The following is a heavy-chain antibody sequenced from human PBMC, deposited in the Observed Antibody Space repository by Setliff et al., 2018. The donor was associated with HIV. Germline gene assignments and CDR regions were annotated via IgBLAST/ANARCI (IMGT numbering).Heavy chain of an antibody. D-gene: IGHD6-19*01. CDR2: ISWDGGGT. CDR1: GFTFDDYA. Sequence: PGGSLRLSCEASGFTFDDYAMHWVRQAPGKGLEWVSLISWDGGGTYYADSVKGRFTISRDNSKNSLYLQMNSLRAEDTAFYYCAKGYRRSSGWPEYYYYALDVWGQGTTVTVSS. J-gene: IGHJ6*02. CDR3: AKGYRRSSGWPEYYYYALDV. V-gene: IGHV3-43D*04.